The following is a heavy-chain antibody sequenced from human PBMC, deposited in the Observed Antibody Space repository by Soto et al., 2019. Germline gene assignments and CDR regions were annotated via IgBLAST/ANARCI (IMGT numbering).Heavy chain of an antibody. J-gene: IGHJ4*02. V-gene: IGHV4-30-4*01. D-gene: IGHD3-16*01. CDR1: GGSTSSDSY. Sequence: SETLSLTCTVSGGSTSSDSYWSWIREPPGKGLEWIGHIYYSGNTDYNPSLKSRLAISIDTSKNQFSLKLSSVTAADTAVYFCAREGGESSDGLYYFDSWGQGSLVTVSS. CDR2: IYYSGNT. CDR3: AREGGESSDGLYYFDS.